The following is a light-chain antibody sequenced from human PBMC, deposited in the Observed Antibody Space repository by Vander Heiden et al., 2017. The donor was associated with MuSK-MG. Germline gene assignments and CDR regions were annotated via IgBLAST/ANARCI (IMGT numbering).Light chain of an antibody. Sequence: SYELTQPPSASVSPGQTASITCSGDKLGNKYACWYQQKPGQSPGLVIYQDTKRPSGIPERFSGSNSANRAPLTISGTQALDEAYYSCQAWDGSTVGFGGGTKLTVL. J-gene: IGLJ2*01. V-gene: IGLV3-1*01. CDR2: QDT. CDR1: KLGNKY. CDR3: QAWDGSTVG.